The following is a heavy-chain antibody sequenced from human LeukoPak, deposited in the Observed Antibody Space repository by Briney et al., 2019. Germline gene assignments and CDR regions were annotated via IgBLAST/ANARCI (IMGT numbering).Heavy chain of an antibody. CDR1: GFTFRSYG. CDR3: ARGYYGDPSQVYYFDY. D-gene: IGHD4-17*01. J-gene: IGHJ4*02. V-gene: IGHV3-30*02. Sequence: GGSLRLSCVASGFTFRSYGMHWVRQDPGKGPEWVAFIRYDGSDKFYADSVKGRFTISRDNAKNSLYLQMNSLRAEDTAVYYCARGYYGDPSQVYYFDYWGQGTLVTVSS. CDR2: IRYDGSDK.